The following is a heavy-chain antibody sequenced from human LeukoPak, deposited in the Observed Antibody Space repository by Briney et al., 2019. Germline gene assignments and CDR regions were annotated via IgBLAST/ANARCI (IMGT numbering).Heavy chain of an antibody. J-gene: IGHJ6*02. CDR2: IRSKANSYAT. CDR1: GFTFSGSA. CDR3: TRGVMAPLYYGMDV. D-gene: IGHD3-16*01. V-gene: IGHV3-73*01. Sequence: GGSLRLSCAASGFTFSGSAMHWVRQASGKGLEWVGRIRSKANSYATAYAASVKGRFTISRDDSRNTAYLQMNSLKTEDTAVYYCTRGVMAPLYYGMDVWGQGTTVTVSS.